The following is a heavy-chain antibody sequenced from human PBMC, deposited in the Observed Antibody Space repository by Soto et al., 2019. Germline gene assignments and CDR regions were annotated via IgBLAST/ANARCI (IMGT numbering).Heavy chain of an antibody. V-gene: IGHV3-21*01. J-gene: IGHJ3*02. CDR3: ARAQTYYDYVWGSSAGAFDI. D-gene: IGHD3-16*01. Sequence: GVSLRLSCAASGFTFSSYSMNWVRQAPGKGLEWVSSISSSSSYIYYADSVKGRFTISRDNAKNSLYLQMNSLRAEDTAVYYCARAQTYYDYVWGSSAGAFDIWGQGTMVTVSS. CDR2: ISSSSSYI. CDR1: GFTFSSYS.